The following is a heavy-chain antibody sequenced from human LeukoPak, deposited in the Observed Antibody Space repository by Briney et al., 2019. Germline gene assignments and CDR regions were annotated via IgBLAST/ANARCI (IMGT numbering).Heavy chain of an antibody. J-gene: IGHJ4*02. V-gene: IGHV3-33*01. D-gene: IGHD6-13*01. Sequence: GGSLGLSCAASGFTFSSYGFHWVRQAPGKGLEWVAVIWSDGSYKYYADSVKGRFTISRDDSKNTLYLQMNSLIAEDTAVYYCVRSSAAAKYYFDYWGQGTLVTVSS. CDR2: IWSDGSYK. CDR1: GFTFSSYG. CDR3: VRSSAAAKYYFDY.